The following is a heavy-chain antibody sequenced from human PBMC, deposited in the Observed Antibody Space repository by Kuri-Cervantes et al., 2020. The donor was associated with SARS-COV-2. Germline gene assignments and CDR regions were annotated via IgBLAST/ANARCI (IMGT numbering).Heavy chain of an antibody. CDR3: ARELGYYDSTIIDY. CDR2: IWYDGSNK. Sequence: GESLKISCAASGFTFSSYGMHWVRQAPGKGLEWVAVIWYDGSNKYYADSVKGRFAISRDNSKNTLYLQMNSLRAEDTAVYYCARELGYYDSTIIDYWGQGTLVTVSS. CDR1: GFTFSSYG. V-gene: IGHV3-33*01. D-gene: IGHD3-22*01. J-gene: IGHJ4*02.